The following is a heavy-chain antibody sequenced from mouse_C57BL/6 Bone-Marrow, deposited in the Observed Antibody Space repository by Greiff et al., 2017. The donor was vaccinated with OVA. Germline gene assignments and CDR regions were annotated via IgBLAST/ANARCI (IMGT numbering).Heavy chain of an antibody. CDR3: TRSLYDGYYVGFAY. D-gene: IGHD2-3*01. CDR1: GYTFTDYE. CDR2: IDPETGGT. Sequence: QVQLQQSGAELVRPGASVTLSCKASGYTFTDYEMHWVKQTPVHGLEWIGAIDPETGGTAYNQKFKGKAILTADKSSSTAYMELRSLTSEDSAVYYCTRSLYDGYYVGFAYWGQGTLVTVSA. V-gene: IGHV1-15*01. J-gene: IGHJ3*01.